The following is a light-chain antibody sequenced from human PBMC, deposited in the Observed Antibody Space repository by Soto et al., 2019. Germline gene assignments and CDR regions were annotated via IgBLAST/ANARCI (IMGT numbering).Light chain of an antibody. Sequence: DIQMTQSPSSLSASVGDRVTITCRASQSFNSYLNWYQQKPGKAPKLLIYAASSLHSGVPSRFSGSGSGTDFTLTISNLQPEDFATYYCQQSYSTPPYTFGQGTKLEIK. CDR2: AAS. J-gene: IGKJ2*01. V-gene: IGKV1-39*01. CDR3: QQSYSTPPYT. CDR1: QSFNSY.